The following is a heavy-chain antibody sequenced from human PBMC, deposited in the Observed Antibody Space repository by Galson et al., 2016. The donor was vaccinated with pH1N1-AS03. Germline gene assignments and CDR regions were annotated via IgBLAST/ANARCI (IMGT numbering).Heavy chain of an antibody. CDR2: IIPVFDTP. CDR1: GGSFSTYA. CDR3: AREATTFGVAGLHMDV. V-gene: IGHV1-69*13. D-gene: IGHD3-3*01. Sequence: SVKVSCKASGGSFSTYAITWVRQAPGQGLEWMEGIIPVFDTPNYAQKFQGRVTITADESRNTAYMELSSLRSEDTAVYYCAREATTFGVAGLHMDVWGQGTTVTVSS. J-gene: IGHJ6*02.